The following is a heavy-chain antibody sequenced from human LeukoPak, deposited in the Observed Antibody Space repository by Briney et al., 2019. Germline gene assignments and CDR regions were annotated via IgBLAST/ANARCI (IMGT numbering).Heavy chain of an antibody. J-gene: IGHJ4*02. D-gene: IGHD5-12*01. Sequence: GGSLSLSCAASGFAFSTYSIDWVSQAPGKGLEWLSYISSSSTIYYADSVKGRFTVSRDNAENLVYLPMNSLGAEDTAVYYCARVGRSGYTKDYWGQGTLVTVAS. CDR2: ISSSSTI. CDR3: ARVGRSGYTKDY. CDR1: GFAFSTYS. V-gene: IGHV3-48*04.